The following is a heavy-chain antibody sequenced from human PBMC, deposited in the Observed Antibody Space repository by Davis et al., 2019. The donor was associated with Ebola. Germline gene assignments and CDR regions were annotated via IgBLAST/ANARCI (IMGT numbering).Heavy chain of an antibody. CDR3: ARDRYSSGPYNWFDP. J-gene: IGHJ5*02. CDR2: INPNSGGT. Sequence: ASVQVSCKASGYTFTGYYMHWVRQAPGQGLEWMGWINPNSGGTNYAQKFQGRVTMTRDTSISTAYMELSRLRSDDTAVYYCARDRYSSGPYNWFDPWGQGTLVTVSS. CDR1: GYTFTGYY. V-gene: IGHV1-2*02. D-gene: IGHD6-19*01.